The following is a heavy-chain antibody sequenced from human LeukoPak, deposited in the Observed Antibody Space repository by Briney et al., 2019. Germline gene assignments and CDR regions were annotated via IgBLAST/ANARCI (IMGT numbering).Heavy chain of an antibody. D-gene: IGHD3-9*01. CDR1: GFSFSKYW. Sequence: RSLRLSCAASGFSFSKYWMHWVRQTPGEGLVWVARIKEDGTYTSYADSVKGRFTISRDNARNTVFLQMNSLRAEDTAVYYCARDFDMGITPGDDFDFWGQGTLVTVSS. CDR3: ARDFDMGITPGDDFDF. V-gene: IGHV3-74*01. J-gene: IGHJ4*02. CDR2: IKEDGTYT.